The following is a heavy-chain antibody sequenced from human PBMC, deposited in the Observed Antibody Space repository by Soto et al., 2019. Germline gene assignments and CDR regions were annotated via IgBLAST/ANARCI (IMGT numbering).Heavy chain of an antibody. J-gene: IGHJ6*02. D-gene: IGHD3-10*01. V-gene: IGHV4-39*01. CDR3: ARQAWGTMVRGVINYYGMDV. Sequence: SETLSLTCTVSGGSISSSSYYWGWIRQPPGKGLEWIGSIYYSGSTYYNPSLKSRVTISVDTSKNQFSLKLSSVTAADTAVYYCARQAWGTMVRGVINYYGMDVWGQGTTVTVSS. CDR1: GGSISSSSYY. CDR2: IYYSGST.